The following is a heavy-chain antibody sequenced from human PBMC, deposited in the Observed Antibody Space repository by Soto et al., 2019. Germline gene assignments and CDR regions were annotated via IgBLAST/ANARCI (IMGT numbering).Heavy chain of an antibody. CDR1: GFTFSSYE. J-gene: IGHJ4*02. V-gene: IGHV3-48*03. CDR3: ARVSRAAAGPIPDY. CDR2: ISSSGSTI. Sequence: ESGGGLVPPGGSLRLSCAASGFTFSSYEMNWVRQAPGKGLEWVSYISSSGSTIYYADSVKGRFTISRDNAKNSLYLQMNSLRAEDTAVYYCARVSRAAAGPIPDYWGQGTLVTVSS. D-gene: IGHD6-13*01.